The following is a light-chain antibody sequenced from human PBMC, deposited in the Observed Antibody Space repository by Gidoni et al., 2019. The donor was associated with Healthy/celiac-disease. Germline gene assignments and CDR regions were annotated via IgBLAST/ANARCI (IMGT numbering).Light chain of an antibody. V-gene: IGKV1-6*01. Sequence: AIQLTQSPSSLSASVGDRVTITCRASQGIRNDLGWYQQKPGKAPKLLIYAASSLQSGVPSRFSGSGSGTDFTLTISSLQPEDFATYYCLQDYNYPRTFXXXTKVEIK. CDR1: QGIRND. CDR3: LQDYNYPRT. CDR2: AAS. J-gene: IGKJ1*01.